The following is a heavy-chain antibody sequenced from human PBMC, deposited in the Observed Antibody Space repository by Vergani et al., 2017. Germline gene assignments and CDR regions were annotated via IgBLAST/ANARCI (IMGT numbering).Heavy chain of an antibody. CDR1: GGTFSSYA. CDR3: AGEVQQWLGLGWFDP. Sequence: QVQMVQSGAEVKKPGSSVKVSCKASGGTFSSYAISWVRQAPGQGLEWMGGIIPIFGTANYAQKFQGRVTSTADKSTSTAYMELSSLRSEDTAVYYCAGEVQQWLGLGWFDPWGQGTLVTVSS. J-gene: IGHJ5*02. V-gene: IGHV1-69*06. CDR2: IIPIFGTA. D-gene: IGHD6-19*01.